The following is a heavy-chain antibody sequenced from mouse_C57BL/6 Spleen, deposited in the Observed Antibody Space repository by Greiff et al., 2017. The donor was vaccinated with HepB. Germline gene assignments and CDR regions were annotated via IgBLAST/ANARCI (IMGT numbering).Heavy chain of an antibody. CDR3: ALYGNYVENAMDY. J-gene: IGHJ4*01. CDR1: GYAFSSYW. V-gene: IGHV1-80*01. D-gene: IGHD2-1*01. CDR2: IYPGDGDT. Sequence: VQLQESGAELVKPGASVKISCKASGYAFSSYWMNWVKQRPGKGLEWIGQIYPGDGDTNYNGKFKGKATLTADKSSSTAYMQLSSLTSEDSAVYFCALYGNYVENAMDYWGQGTSVTVSS.